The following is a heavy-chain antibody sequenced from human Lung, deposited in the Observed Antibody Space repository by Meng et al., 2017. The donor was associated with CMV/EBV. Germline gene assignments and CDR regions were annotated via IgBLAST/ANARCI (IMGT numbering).Heavy chain of an antibody. J-gene: IGHJ6*02. D-gene: IGHD2-2*02. CDR1: GFTFSGSA. CDR3: TASILAYCSSTKCHTDYFYYGRDV. V-gene: IGHV3-73*01. Sequence: GESXKISCAASGFTFSGSAMHWVRQAPGKGLERGGRIRTKSNSYATAYAASVRGRFTISRDDSKNTAYLQMSSLKTEDTAVYYCTASILAYCSSTKCHTDYFYYGRDVWXQGTXVTVSS. CDR2: IRTKSNSYAT.